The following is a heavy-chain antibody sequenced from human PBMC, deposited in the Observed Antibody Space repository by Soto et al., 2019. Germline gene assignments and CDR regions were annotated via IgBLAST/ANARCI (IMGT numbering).Heavy chain of an antibody. Sequence: EVELLESGGGLIHPGESLRLSCAASGFSFSSYAMIWVRRAPGKGLEWVSVMSASGGTSYFADSVKGRFSMSRDNSKNMFYLEMNSLRAEDTAIYFCAKGSIQYSASIDYWGQGTLVSVSS. CDR2: MSASGGTS. D-gene: IGHD5-12*01. V-gene: IGHV3-23*01. CDR3: AKGSIQYSASIDY. J-gene: IGHJ4*02. CDR1: GFSFSSYA.